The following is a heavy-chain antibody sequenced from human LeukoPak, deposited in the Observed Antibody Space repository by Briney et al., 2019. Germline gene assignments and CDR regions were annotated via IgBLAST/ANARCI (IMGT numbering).Heavy chain of an antibody. CDR3: ARCRYGDYRDAFDI. V-gene: IGHV4-39*01. D-gene: IGHD4-17*01. CDR1: GGSISSSSYY. CDR2: IYYSGST. Sequence: SETLSLTCTVSGGSISSSSYYWGWIRQPPGKGLEWIGTIYYSGSTYYNPSLKSRVTISVDTSKSQFSLKLSSVTAADTAVYYCARCRYGDYRDAFDIWGQGTMVTVSS. J-gene: IGHJ3*02.